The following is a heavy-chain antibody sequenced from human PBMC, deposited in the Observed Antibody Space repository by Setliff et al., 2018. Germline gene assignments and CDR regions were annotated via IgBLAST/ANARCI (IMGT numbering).Heavy chain of an antibody. CDR1: GDSISNYY. J-gene: IGHJ4*02. D-gene: IGHD2-8*01. CDR3: ARDPGFHSGTWCLGD. Sequence: PSETLSLTCTVSGDSISNYYWNWIRQPAGKGLEWIGRIYVTESTKYNPSLKSRVTLSIDTSKNQFSLKLSSVTAADAALYYCARDPGFHSGTWCLGDWGQGIQVTVSS. V-gene: IGHV4-4*07. CDR2: IYVTEST.